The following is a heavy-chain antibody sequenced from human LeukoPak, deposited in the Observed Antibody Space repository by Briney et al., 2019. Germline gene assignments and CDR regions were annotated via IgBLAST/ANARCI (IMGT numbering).Heavy chain of an antibody. V-gene: IGHV3-21*01. D-gene: IGHD3-3*01. CDR3: ARGGFLEWLWSDY. CDR1: GFTFSSYS. J-gene: IGHJ4*02. Sequence: GGSLRLSCAASGFTFSSYSMNWVRQAPGKGLEWVSSISSNSSHIYYADSVKGRFTISRDNAKNSLYLQMNSLRAEDTAVYYCARGGFLEWLWSDYWGQGTLVTVSS. CDR2: ISSNSSHI.